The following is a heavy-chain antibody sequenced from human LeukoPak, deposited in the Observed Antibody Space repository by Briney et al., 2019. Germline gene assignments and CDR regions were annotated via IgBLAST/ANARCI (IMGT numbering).Heavy chain of an antibody. CDR2: ISGSGGST. D-gene: IGHD3-22*01. CDR1: GFTFSSYA. V-gene: IGHV3-23*01. CDR3: AKDLVRYYYDSSGYPYYFDY. Sequence: GGSLRLSCAASGFTFSSYAMSWVRQAPGKGLEWVSAISGSGGSTYYADSVKGRFTISRDNSKSTLYLQMNSLRAEDTAVYYCAKDLVRYYYDSSGYPYYFDYWGQGTLVTVSS. J-gene: IGHJ4*02.